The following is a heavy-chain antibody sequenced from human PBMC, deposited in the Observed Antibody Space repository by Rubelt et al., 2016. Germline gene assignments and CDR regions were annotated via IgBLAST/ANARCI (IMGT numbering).Heavy chain of an antibody. J-gene: IGHJ4*02. V-gene: IGHV4-39*01. CDR3: ARHMGVVTATIDY. CDR1: GGSISSSSYY. Sequence: QVQLQESGPGLVKPSETLSLTCTVSGGSISSSSYYWGWIRQPPGKGLEWIGSIHYSGSTYYNPSLKIRVTISVDTSKNQFSLKLSSVTAADTAVYYCARHMGVVTATIDYWGQGTLVTVSS. D-gene: IGHD2-21*02. CDR2: IHYSGST.